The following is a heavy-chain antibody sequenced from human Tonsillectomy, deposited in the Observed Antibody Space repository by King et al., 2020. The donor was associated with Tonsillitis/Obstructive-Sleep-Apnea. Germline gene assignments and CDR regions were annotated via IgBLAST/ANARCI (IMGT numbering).Heavy chain of an antibody. D-gene: IGHD2-2*02. CDR1: GFTFSSYA. Sequence: VKLVESGGGLVQPGGSLRLSCAASGFTFSSYAMSWVRQAPGKGLEWVSAISGSGGSTYYADSVKGRFTISRDNSKNTLYLQMNSLRAEDTAVYYCAKDHCSSTSCYTPPFDYWGQGTLVTVSS. V-gene: IGHV3-23*04. J-gene: IGHJ4*02. CDR3: AKDHCSSTSCYTPPFDY. CDR2: ISGSGGST.